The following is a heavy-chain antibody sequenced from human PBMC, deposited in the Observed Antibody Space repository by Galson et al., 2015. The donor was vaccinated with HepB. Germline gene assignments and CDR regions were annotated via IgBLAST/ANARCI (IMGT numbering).Heavy chain of an antibody. V-gene: IGHV7-4-1*02. CDR3: ARDRYSYGYGTRKTQKDYNWFDP. D-gene: IGHD5-18*01. Sequence: SVKVSCKASGYTFTSYAMNWVRQAPGQGLEWMGWINTNTGNPTYAQCFTGRFVFSLDTSVSTAYLQISSLKAEDTAVYYCARDRYSYGYGTRKTQKDYNWFDPWGQGTLVTVSS. CDR2: INTNTGNP. CDR1: GYTFTSYA. J-gene: IGHJ5*02.